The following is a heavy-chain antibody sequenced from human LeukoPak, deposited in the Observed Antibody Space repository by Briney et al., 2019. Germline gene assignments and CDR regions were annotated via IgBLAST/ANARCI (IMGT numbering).Heavy chain of an antibody. J-gene: IGHJ4*02. D-gene: IGHD3-3*01. Sequence: SGGSLRLSCAASGFTFSSYWMCWVRQAPGKGLEWVANIKQDGSEKSYVDSVKGRFTISRDNAKNSLYLQMNSLRARDTAVYYCVREGTSGYLKTYWGQGTLVTVSS. CDR2: IKQDGSEK. CDR1: GFTFSSYW. V-gene: IGHV3-7*03. CDR3: VREGTSGYLKTY.